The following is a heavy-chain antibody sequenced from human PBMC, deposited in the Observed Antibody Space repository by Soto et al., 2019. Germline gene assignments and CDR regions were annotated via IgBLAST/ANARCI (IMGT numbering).Heavy chain of an antibody. V-gene: IGHV1-24*01. J-gene: IGHJ4*02. CDR2: IGADNGET. D-gene: IGHD2-15*01. CDR1: GYTLTELS. Sequence: ASVKVSCKVSGYTLTELSMHWVRQAPGKGLEWMGWIGADNGETNYAQKFQGRVTMTTDTSTSTAYMELRSLRSDDTAVYYCARESCSGGSCYLGYWGQGTLVTVSS. CDR3: ARESCSGGSCYLGY.